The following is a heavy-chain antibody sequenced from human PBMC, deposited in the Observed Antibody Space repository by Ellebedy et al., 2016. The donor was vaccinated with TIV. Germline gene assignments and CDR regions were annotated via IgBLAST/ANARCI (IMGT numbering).Heavy chain of an antibody. D-gene: IGHD6-19*01. CDR2: IKSKPDGGAT. CDR3: RGKVAAFIS. V-gene: IGHV3-15*01. CDR1: GFTFSSYG. J-gene: IGHJ5*02. Sequence: GGSLRLSCAASGFTFSSYGMHWVRQAPGKGLEWVGRIKSKPDGGATDYGPPVRGRFIISRDDSKNELYLQMNSLNSEDTGIYYCRGKVAAFISWGQGTLVAVSS.